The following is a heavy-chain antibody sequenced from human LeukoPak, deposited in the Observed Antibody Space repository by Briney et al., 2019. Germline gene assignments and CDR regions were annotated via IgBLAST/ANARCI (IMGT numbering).Heavy chain of an antibody. V-gene: IGHV3-49*04. J-gene: IGHJ4*02. CDR2: IRSKAYGGTT. CDR1: GFTFGDYA. CDR3: TYYYDSSGYFDY. D-gene: IGHD3-22*01. Sequence: PGGSLRLSCTASGFTFGDYAMSWVRQAPGKGLEWVGFIRSKAYGGTTEYAASVKGRFPISRDDSKSIAYLQMNSLKTEDTAVYYCTYYYDSSGYFDYWGQGTLVTVSS.